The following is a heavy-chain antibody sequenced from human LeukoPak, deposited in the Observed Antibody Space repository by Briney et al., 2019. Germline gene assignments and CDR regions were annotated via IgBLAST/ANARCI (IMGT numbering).Heavy chain of an antibody. J-gene: IGHJ4*02. CDR2: IHTIGST. V-gene: IGHV4-4*07. D-gene: IGHD3-10*01. CDR3: ARDGSGSPERY. Sequence: PSETLSLTCTVSGRSISRYYWSWIRQPAGKGLEWIGRIHTIGSTNYNPYLKSRVTTSVGTSKNKSSLKLSSVTVADTAVYYCARDGSGSPERYWGQGTLVTVSS. CDR1: GRSISRYY.